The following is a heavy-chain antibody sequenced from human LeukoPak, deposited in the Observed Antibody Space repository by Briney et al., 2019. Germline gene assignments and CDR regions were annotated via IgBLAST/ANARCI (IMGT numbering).Heavy chain of an antibody. J-gene: IGHJ5*02. D-gene: IGHD3-10*01. V-gene: IGHV4-59*01. CDR1: GDSISSYY. CDR2: IYYTGST. CDR3: ARGQSRGNWFDP. Sequence: PSETLSLTCTVSGDSISSYYWTWIRQPPGKGLEWIGYIYYTGSTNYNPSLKSRVAISVDTSKNQFSLKLSSVTPADTAVYYCARGQSRGNWFDPWGQGNLVTVSS.